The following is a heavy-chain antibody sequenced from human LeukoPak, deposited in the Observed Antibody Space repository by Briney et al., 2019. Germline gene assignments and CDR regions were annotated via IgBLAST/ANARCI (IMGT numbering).Heavy chain of an antibody. D-gene: IGHD3-22*01. Sequence: ASVKVSCKASGYTFTSYYMHWVRQAPGQGLEWMGIINPSGDTTSYAQKFQGRVTMTRDTSTSTVYMELSSLRSEDTAVYYCARGAYYYDSSGLRSFVNYWGQGTLVTVSS. V-gene: IGHV1-46*01. J-gene: IGHJ4*02. CDR3: ARGAYYYDSSGLRSFVNY. CDR2: INPSGDTT. CDR1: GYTFTSYY.